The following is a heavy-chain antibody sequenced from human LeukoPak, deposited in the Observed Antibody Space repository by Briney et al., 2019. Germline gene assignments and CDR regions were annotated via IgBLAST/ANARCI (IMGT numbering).Heavy chain of an antibody. D-gene: IGHD3-10*01. CDR1: GFTFRNHE. CDR2: INSGGSNI. V-gene: IGHV3-48*03. CDR3: KKAVRGSIWWFDP. Sequence: GGSLRLSCAASGFTFRNHEMNWVRQAPGKGLEWVSYINSGGSNIFYADSVEGRFTISRDNAKNSLYLQMNSLRAEDTAVYYCKKAVRGSIWWFDPWGQGTLVTVSS. J-gene: IGHJ5*02.